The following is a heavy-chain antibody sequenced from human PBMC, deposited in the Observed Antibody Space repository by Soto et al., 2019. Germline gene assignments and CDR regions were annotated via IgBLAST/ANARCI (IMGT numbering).Heavy chain of an antibody. CDR3: ASPKIAFYNWFDP. D-gene: IGHD3-3*02. V-gene: IGHV4-4*08. Sequence: SETLSLTCSVSGGSISSGYWTWIRHPPGKRLEWIGYIYLGGSINYNPSLKSRVIISVDTSKNQFSLKLSSVTAADTAVHYCASPKIAFYNWFDPWGQGTLVTVSS. CDR2: IYLGGSI. CDR1: GGSISSGY. J-gene: IGHJ5*02.